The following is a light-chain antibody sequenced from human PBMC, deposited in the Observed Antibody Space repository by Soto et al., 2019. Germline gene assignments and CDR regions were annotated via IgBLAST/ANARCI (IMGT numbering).Light chain of an antibody. Sequence: QSVLTQPASVSGSPGQSITISCTGTSSDVGGYNYVSWYQHHPGKAPKLIIYEVSHRPSGASNHFSGYKSGNTASLTISGLXAEDEADYYCSSYTSTITPCVFGTGTKVTVL. J-gene: IGLJ1*01. CDR2: EVS. CDR1: SSDVGGYNY. CDR3: SSYTSTITPCV. V-gene: IGLV2-14*01.